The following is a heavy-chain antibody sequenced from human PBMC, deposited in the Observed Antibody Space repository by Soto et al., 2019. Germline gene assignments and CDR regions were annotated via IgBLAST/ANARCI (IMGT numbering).Heavy chain of an antibody. J-gene: IGHJ3*02. CDR1: GFTFSSYS. D-gene: IGHD3-10*01. Sequence: EVQLVESGGGLVQPGGSLRLSCAASGFTFSSYSMNWVRQAPGKGLEWVSYISSSSSTIYYAVSVKGRFTISRDNAKKSLYLQMNSLRAEDTAVYYCAKTLWFGELLSAFDIWGQGTMVTVSS. CDR3: AKTLWFGELLSAFDI. V-gene: IGHV3-48*01. CDR2: ISSSSSTI.